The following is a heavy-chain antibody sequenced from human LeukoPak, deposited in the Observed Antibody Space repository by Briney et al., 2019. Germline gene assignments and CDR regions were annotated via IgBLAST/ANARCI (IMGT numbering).Heavy chain of an antibody. CDR2: IYPGDSDT. CDR3: ARNYGGNSGSNYYYGMDV. J-gene: IGHJ6*02. Sequence: GESLKISCKGSGYSFTSYWIGWVRQMPGKGLERMGIIYPGDSDTRYSPSFQGQVTISADKSISTAYLQWSSLKASDTAMYYCARNYGGNSGSNYYYGMDVWGQGTTVTVSS. D-gene: IGHD4-23*01. V-gene: IGHV5-51*01. CDR1: GYSFTSYW.